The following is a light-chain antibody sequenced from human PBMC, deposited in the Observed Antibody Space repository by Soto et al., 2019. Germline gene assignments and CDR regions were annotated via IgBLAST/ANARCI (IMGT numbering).Light chain of an antibody. CDR1: QSVSSSY. Sequence: EIMLTQSPGTLSLSPGERATLSCRASQSVSSSYLAWYQQKPGQAPRLLIYGASSRATGIPDRFSGSESGTDFTLTISRLEPEDFAVYYCQQYGSSPGFTFGPGTKVDLK. J-gene: IGKJ3*01. V-gene: IGKV3-20*01. CDR2: GAS. CDR3: QQYGSSPGFT.